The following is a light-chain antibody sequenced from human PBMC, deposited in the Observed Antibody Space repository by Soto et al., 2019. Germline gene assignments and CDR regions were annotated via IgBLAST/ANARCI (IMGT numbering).Light chain of an antibody. J-gene: IGKJ4*01. CDR2: GAS. V-gene: IGKV3-15*01. Sequence: ETVMTQSPATLSVSPGERATLSCRASQSVSSNLDWYQQRPGQAPRLLIYGASTRATGVPARFSGSGSGKEFALTIISLQSEDFAVYYCQQYNNWPLTFGGGTKVDIK. CDR1: QSVSSN. CDR3: QQYNNWPLT.